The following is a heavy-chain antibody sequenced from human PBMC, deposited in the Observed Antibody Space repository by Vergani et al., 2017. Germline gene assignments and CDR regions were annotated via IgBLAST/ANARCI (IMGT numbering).Heavy chain of an antibody. CDR3: AKDRSIYGDYAGY. J-gene: IGHJ4*02. V-gene: IGHV3-23*04. D-gene: IGHD4-17*01. CDR1: GFTFSSYW. CDR2: ISGSGGST. Sequence: EVQLVESGGGLVKPGGSLRLSCAASGFTFSSYWMHWVRQAPGKGLEWVSAISGSGGSTYYADSVKGRFTISRDNSKNTLYLQMNSLRAEDTAVYYCAKDRSIYGDYAGYWGQGTLVTVSS.